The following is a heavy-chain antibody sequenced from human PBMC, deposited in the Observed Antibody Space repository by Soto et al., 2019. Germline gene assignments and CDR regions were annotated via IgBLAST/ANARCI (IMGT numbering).Heavy chain of an antibody. CDR1: GFTFSSYS. CDR3: ARDLYYYDSSGSPIGP. Sequence: PGGSLRLSCAASGFTFSSYSMNWVRQAPGKGLEWVSSISSSSSYIYYADSVKGRFTISRDNAKNSLYLQMNSLRAEDTAVYYCARDLYYYDSSGSPIGPWGQGTLVTVSS. CDR2: ISSSSSYI. J-gene: IGHJ5*02. V-gene: IGHV3-21*01. D-gene: IGHD3-22*01.